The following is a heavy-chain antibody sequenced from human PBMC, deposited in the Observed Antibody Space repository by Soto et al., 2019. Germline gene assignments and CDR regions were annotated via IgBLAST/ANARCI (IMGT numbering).Heavy chain of an antibody. Sequence: SETLSLTCTVSGGSISSYYWSWIRQHPGKGLEWIGYIYYSGSTYYNPSLKSRVTISVDTSKNQFSLKLSSVTAADTAVYYCARATAEVSDLGYCISTSCHDFDYWGQGTLVTVSS. CDR3: ARATAEVSDLGYCISTSCHDFDY. CDR1: GGSISSYY. D-gene: IGHD2-2*01. J-gene: IGHJ4*02. V-gene: IGHV4-59*06. CDR2: IYYSGST.